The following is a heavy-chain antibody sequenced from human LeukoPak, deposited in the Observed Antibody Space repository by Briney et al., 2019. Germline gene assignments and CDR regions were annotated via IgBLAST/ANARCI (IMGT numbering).Heavy chain of an antibody. J-gene: IGHJ5*02. Sequence: GGSLRLSCAASGFTVSHNYMSWVRQAPGKGLEWVSVIYSGGRTYHADSVRGRFTISRDNSKNTLFLQMNSLGAEDTAVYYCARYRPYDSLFDPWGQGTLVAVSS. D-gene: IGHD3-3*01. V-gene: IGHV3-66*01. CDR2: IYSGGRT. CDR3: ARYRPYDSLFDP. CDR1: GFTVSHNY.